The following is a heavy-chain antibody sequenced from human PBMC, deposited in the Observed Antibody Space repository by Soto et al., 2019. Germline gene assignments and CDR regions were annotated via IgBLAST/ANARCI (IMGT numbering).Heavy chain of an antibody. CDR2: INPNSGDT. Sequence: GASVKVSCQASCYTLTRYFLHWVRQAPGQGVEGFGWINPNSGDTKYAQKFQGRVTMNRDASIRTAYTELSSLRSDETAVYYCERAFVYYDSGGYLLWWGQGTQVTVSS. V-gene: IGHV1-2*02. CDR1: CYTLTRYF. D-gene: IGHD3-22*01. J-gene: IGHJ4*02. CDR3: ERAFVYYDSGGYLLW.